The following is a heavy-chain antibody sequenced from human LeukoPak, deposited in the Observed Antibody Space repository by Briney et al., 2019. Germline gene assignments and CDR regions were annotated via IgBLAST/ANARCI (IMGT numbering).Heavy chain of an antibody. V-gene: IGHV3-30*02. Sequence: GGSLRLSCAASGFSYNTHGMHWVRQAPGKGLEWVAFIRYDGTNKYYADSVKGRFTISRDNSKNTLYLQMNSLRAEDTAVYYCAKDFPGARPSFDYWGHGTLVTVSS. CDR2: IRYDGTNK. CDR3: AKDFPGARPSFDY. CDR1: GFSYNTHG. D-gene: IGHD1-26*01. J-gene: IGHJ4*01.